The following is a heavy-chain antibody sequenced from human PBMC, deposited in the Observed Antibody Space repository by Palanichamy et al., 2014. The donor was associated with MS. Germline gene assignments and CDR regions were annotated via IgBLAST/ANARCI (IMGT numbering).Heavy chain of an antibody. D-gene: IGHD5-18*01. CDR2: IRTKGNGGTT. Sequence: EVQLVESGGGLVQPGRSLRLSRTVSGFTFGDYTMHWVRQAPGKGLEWVAFIRTKGNGGTTEYAASVKGRFSISRDDSKSIAYLQMNSLKTEDTAVYYCSRGRGFSTGRSGEYFDYWGQGTLVTVPS. J-gene: IGHJ4*02. CDR1: GFTFGDYT. CDR3: SRGRGFSTGRSGEYFDY. V-gene: IGHV3-49*04.